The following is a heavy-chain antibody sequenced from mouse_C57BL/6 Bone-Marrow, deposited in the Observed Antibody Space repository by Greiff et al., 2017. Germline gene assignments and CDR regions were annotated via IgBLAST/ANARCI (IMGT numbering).Heavy chain of an antibody. CDR2: INPSTGGT. CDR3: ARRSWDGGFAY. D-gene: IGHD4-1*01. CDR1: GYSFTGYY. J-gene: IGHJ3*01. Sequence: VQLQQSGPELVKPGASVKISCKASGYSFTGYYMNWVKQSPEKSLEWIGEINPSTGGTTSNQKFKAKATLTVDKSSSTAYMQLKSLTSEDSAVYYCARRSWDGGFAYWGQGTLVTVSA. V-gene: IGHV1-42*01.